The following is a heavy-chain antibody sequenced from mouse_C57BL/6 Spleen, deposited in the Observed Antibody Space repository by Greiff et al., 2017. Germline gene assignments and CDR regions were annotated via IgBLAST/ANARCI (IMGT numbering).Heavy chain of an antibody. J-gene: IGHJ3*01. D-gene: IGHD1-1*01. Sequence: QVQLQQPGAELVMPGASVKLSCKASGYTFTSYWMHWVKQRPGQGLEWIGEIDPSDSYTNYNQKFKGKSTLTVDKSSSTAYMQLSSLTSEDSAVYYCARVYGSSPAWFAYWGQGTLVTASA. V-gene: IGHV1-69*01. CDR3: ARVYGSSPAWFAY. CDR2: IDPSDSYT. CDR1: GYTFTSYW.